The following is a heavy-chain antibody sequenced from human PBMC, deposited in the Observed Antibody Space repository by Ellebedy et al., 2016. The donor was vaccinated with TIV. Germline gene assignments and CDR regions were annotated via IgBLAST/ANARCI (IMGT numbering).Heavy chain of an antibody. V-gene: IGHV3-7*03. D-gene: IGHD3-22*01. CDR1: GFTFSSYS. CDR3: SKGRGGGSDSSAPRYYFDY. J-gene: IGHJ4*02. CDR2: IKQDGSEK. Sequence: PGGSLRLSCAASGFTFSSYSMNWVLQAPGKGLEWVSNIKQDGSEKYYVDSVKGRFTISRDNATNSLYLQMNSLRAEDTAVYYCSKGRGGGSDSSAPRYYFDYWGLGTLVTVSS.